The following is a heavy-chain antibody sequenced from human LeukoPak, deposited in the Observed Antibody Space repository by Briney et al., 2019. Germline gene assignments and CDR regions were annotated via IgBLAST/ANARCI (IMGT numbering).Heavy chain of an antibody. CDR1: GYTFSSYY. V-gene: IGHV1-46*01. Sequence: ASVKVSCKASGYTFSSYYIHWVRQAPGQGIEWMGIINPSGGSTNYAQKFQGRVTMTRDMSTSTVYMDLSSLRSEDTAVYYCATSSIAAHTHTNNYYYYYYMDVWGKGTTVTVSS. CDR2: INPSGGST. D-gene: IGHD6-6*01. J-gene: IGHJ6*03. CDR3: ATSSIAAHTHTNNYYYYYYMDV.